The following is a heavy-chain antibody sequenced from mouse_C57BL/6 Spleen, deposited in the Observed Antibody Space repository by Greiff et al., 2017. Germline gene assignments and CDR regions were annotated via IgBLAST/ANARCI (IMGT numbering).Heavy chain of an antibody. V-gene: IGHV5-6*01. CDR1: GFTFSSYG. J-gene: IGHJ4*01. D-gene: IGHD2-12*01. CDR2: ISSGGSYT. CDR3: ARQDTTEGARDY. Sequence: EVQRVESGGDLVKPGGSLKLSCAASGFTFSSYGMSWVRQTPDKRLEWVATISSGGSYTYYPDSVKGRFTISRDNAKNTLYLQMSSLKSEDTAMYYCARQDTTEGARDYGGQGTSVTVAS.